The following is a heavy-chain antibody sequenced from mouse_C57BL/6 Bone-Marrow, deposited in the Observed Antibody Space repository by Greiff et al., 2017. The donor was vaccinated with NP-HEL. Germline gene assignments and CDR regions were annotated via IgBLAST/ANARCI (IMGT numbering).Heavy chain of an antibody. CDR2: IYPGDGDT. CDR1: GYAFSSSW. CDR3: ARPIYYSNYVLDY. J-gene: IGHJ2*01. Sequence: VQLQESGPELVKPGASVKISCKASGYAFSSSWMNWVKQRPGKGLEWIGRIYPGDGDTNYNGKFKGKATLTADKSSSTAYMQLSSLTSEDSAVYFCARPIYYSNYVLDYWGQGTTLTVSS. D-gene: IGHD2-5*01. V-gene: IGHV1-82*01.